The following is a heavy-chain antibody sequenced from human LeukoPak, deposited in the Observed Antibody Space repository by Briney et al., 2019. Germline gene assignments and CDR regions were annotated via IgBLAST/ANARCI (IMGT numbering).Heavy chain of an antibody. D-gene: IGHD3-22*01. Sequence: SVKVSCKASGGTFSSYAISWVRQAPGQGLEWMGRIIPILGIANYAQKFQGRVTITADKSTSTAYMELSSLRSEDTAVYYCAREDYYDSSGYYWLGWFNPWGQGTLVTVSS. J-gene: IGHJ5*02. CDR1: GGTFSSYA. V-gene: IGHV1-69*04. CDR3: AREDYYDSSGYYWLGWFNP. CDR2: IIPILGIA.